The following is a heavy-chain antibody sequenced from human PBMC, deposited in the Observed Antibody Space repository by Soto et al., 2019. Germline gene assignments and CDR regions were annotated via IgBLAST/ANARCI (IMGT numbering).Heavy chain of an antibody. CDR1: VTSRFTYDTYS. V-gene: IGHV3-23*01. Sequence: EVQLLESGGGLVQPGGSLRLSCAASVTSRFTYDTYSMGWVRQAPGKGLEWVSAISGSGESTYYADPVKGRFTVSRDNSKNTLSLQMNSLRAEDTALYYCTLYDYIWASYTSLDYWGQGTLVTVSS. J-gene: IGHJ4*02. CDR2: ISGSGEST. CDR3: TLYDYIWASYTSLDY. D-gene: IGHD3-16*01.